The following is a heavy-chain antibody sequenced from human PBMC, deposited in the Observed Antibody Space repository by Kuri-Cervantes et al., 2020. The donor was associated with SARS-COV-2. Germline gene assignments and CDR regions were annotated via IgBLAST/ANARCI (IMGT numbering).Heavy chain of an antibody. CDR1: GFTFSSYG. V-gene: IGHV3-33*01. CDR3: ARTGRYYFGGDYIDY. J-gene: IGHJ4*02. CDR2: IWYDGSNK. Sequence: GGSLRLSCAASGFTFSSYGMHWVRQAPGKGLEWVAVIWYDGSNKYYADSVKGRFTISRDNSRNMLFLQMNSLRSEDTAVYYCARTGRYYFGGDYIDYWGQGSLVTVSS. D-gene: IGHD1-26*01.